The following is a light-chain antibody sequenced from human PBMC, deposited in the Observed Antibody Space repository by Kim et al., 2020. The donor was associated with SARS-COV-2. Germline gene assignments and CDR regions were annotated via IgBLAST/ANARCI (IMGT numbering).Light chain of an antibody. CDR1: SSNIGSNS. V-gene: IGLV1-44*01. CDR3: AAWDDSPNGPV. CDR2: SNN. Sequence: QSVLTQPPSASGTPGQTVTISCSGSSSNIGSNSVNWYQQLPGTAPNLLIYSNNQRPSGVPDRFSASKSGTSASLAISGLHSEDEADYYCAAWDDSPNGPVFGGGTQLTVL. J-gene: IGLJ2*01.